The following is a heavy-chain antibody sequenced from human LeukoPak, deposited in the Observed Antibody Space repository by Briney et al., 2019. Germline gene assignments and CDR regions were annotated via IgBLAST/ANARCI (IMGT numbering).Heavy chain of an antibody. CDR3: ARLSGYSGYEPSSLDY. CDR1: GGSISSYY. CDR2: INHSGST. D-gene: IGHD5-12*01. J-gene: IGHJ4*02. Sequence: PSETLSLTCTVSGGSISSYYWSWIRQPPGKGLEWIGEINHSGSTNYNPSLKSRVTISVDTSKNQFSLKLSSVTAADTAVYYCARLSGYSGYEPSSLDYWGQGTLVTVSS. V-gene: IGHV4-34*01.